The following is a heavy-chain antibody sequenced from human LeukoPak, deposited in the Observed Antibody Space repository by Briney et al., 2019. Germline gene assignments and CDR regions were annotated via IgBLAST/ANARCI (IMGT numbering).Heavy chain of an antibody. D-gene: IGHD2-15*01. Sequence: GGSLRLSCSASGFTFSSYAMSWVRQAPGKGLEWVSGISASGSSTDYADSVKGRFTISRDNSKNTLYLQMNSLRAEDTAVYYCAKLCSGGSCYWNYWGQGTLVTVSS. CDR1: GFTFSSYA. J-gene: IGHJ4*02. CDR3: AKLCSGGSCYWNY. CDR2: ISASGSST. V-gene: IGHV3-23*01.